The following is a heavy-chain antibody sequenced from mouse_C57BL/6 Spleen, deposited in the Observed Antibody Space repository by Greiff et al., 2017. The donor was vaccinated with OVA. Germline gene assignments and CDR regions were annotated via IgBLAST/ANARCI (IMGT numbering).Heavy chain of an antibody. V-gene: IGHV1-50*01. J-gene: IGHJ1*03. D-gene: IGHD1-1*01. CDR1: GYTFTSYW. CDR2: IDPSDSYT. CDR3: ARYYGSSPYWYFDV. Sequence: QVQLKQPGAELVKPGASVKLSCKASGYTFTSYWMQWVNQRPGQGLEWIGEIDPSDSYTNYNQKFKGKATLTVDTSSSTAYMQLSSLTSEDSAVYYCARYYGSSPYWYFDVWGTGTTVTVSS.